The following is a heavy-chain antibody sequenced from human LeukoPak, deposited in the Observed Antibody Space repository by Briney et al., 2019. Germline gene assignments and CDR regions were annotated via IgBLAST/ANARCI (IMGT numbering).Heavy chain of an antibody. CDR1: GFTFSSYA. V-gene: IGHV3-30-3*01. Sequence: GGSLRLSCAASGFTFSSYAMHWVRQAPGKGLEWVAVISYDGSNKYYADSVKGRFTISRDNSKNTLYLQMNSLRAEDAAVYYCARGSIAVAGTVRPKLDYWGQGTLVTVSS. D-gene: IGHD6-19*01. J-gene: IGHJ4*02. CDR3: ARGSIAVAGTVRPKLDY. CDR2: ISYDGSNK.